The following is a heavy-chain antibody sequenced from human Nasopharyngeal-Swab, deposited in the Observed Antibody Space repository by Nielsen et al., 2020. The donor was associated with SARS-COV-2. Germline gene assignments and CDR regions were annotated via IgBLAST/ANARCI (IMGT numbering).Heavy chain of an antibody. CDR3: ARYGAGGSRITMVRGYMDV. J-gene: IGHJ6*03. CDR2: INHSGST. D-gene: IGHD3-10*01. V-gene: IGHV4-39*07. Sequence: SETLSLTCTVSGGSISISTYYWGWIRQPPGTGLEWIGEINHSGSTNYNPSLKSRVTISVDTSKNQFSLKLSSVTAADTAVYYCARYGAGGSRITMVRGYMDVWGKGTTVTVSS. CDR1: GGSISISTYY.